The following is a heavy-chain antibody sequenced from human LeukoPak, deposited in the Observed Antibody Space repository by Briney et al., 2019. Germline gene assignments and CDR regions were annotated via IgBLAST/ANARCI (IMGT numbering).Heavy chain of an antibody. CDR2: ISSSSSYI. Sequence: GGSLRLSCAASGFTFSSYSMNWVRQAPGKGLEWVSSISSSSSYIYYADPVKGRFTISRDNAKNTLYLQMSSLRAEDTAVYYCARDFLHLGGWGQGTMVTVSS. CDR1: GFTFSSYS. CDR3: ARDFLHLGG. D-gene: IGHD3-16*01. J-gene: IGHJ3*01. V-gene: IGHV3-21*01.